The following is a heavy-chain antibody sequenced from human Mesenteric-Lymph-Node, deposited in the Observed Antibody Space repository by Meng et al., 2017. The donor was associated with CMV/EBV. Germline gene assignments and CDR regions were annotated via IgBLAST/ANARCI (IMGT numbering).Heavy chain of an antibody. D-gene: IGHD2-2*01. CDR2: IYYSGST. J-gene: IGHJ5*01. Sequence: SGNHYWSWIRQPPGKGLEWIGYIYYSGSTNYKSSLKSRVTISVDTSKNQFSLKLSSVTAADTAVYYCARGVEYCSSTTCYLRWLDSWGQGTLVTVSS. CDR3: ARGVEYCSSTTCYLRWLDS. V-gene: IGHV4-61*01. CDR1: SGNHY.